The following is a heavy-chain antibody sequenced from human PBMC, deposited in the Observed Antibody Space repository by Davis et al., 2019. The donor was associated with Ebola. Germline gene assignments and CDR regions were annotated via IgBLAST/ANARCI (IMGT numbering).Heavy chain of an antibody. CDR3: ATTSFSPNSSGWSEYFDY. V-gene: IGHV3-11*01. CDR1: GFTFSDYY. J-gene: IGHJ4*02. Sequence: GESLKISCAASGFTFSDYYMSWIRQAPGKGLEWVSYISSSGSTIYYADSVKGRFTISRHNSKNTLYLQMNSLRAEDTAVYYCATTSFSPNSSGWSEYFDYWGQGTLITVSS. D-gene: IGHD6-19*01. CDR2: ISSSGSTI.